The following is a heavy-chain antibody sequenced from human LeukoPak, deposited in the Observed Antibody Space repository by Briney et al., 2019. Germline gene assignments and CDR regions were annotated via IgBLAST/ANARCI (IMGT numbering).Heavy chain of an antibody. CDR1: GFTFSSYS. CDR2: ISSSSSYI. V-gene: IGHV3-21*01. Sequence: PGGSLRLSCAASGFTFSSYSMNWVRQAPGKGLEWVSSISSSSSYIYYADSVKGRFTISRDNAKNSLYLQMNSLRAEDTAVYYCARGNTKYYYGSGNTHGAFDYWGQGTLVTVSS. CDR3: ARGNTKYYYGSGNTHGAFDY. D-gene: IGHD3-10*01. J-gene: IGHJ4*02.